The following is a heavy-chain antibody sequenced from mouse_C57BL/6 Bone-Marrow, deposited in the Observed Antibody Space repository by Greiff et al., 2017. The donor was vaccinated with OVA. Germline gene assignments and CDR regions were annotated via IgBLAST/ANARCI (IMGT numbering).Heavy chain of an antibody. J-gene: IGHJ3*01. V-gene: IGHV1-64*01. Sequence: VQLQQPGAELVKPGASVKLSCKASGYTFTSYWMHWVKQRPGQGLEWIGMIHPNSGSTNYNEKFKSKATLTVDKSSSTAYMQLSSLTSEDSAVYYCAREGTKAWFAYWGQGTLVTVSA. CDR1: GYTFTSYW. CDR2: IHPNSGST. D-gene: IGHD1-1*01. CDR3: AREGTKAWFAY.